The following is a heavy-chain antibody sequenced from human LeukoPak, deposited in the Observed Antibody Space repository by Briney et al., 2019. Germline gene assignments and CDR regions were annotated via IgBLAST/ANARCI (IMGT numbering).Heavy chain of an antibody. Sequence: SETLSLTCTVSGGSISSSSYYWGWIRQPPGKGLEWIGSIYYSGSTYYNPSLKSRVSISLDTSKNQLSLKLRSMTAADTAVYYCASREYSSSHNHWGQGTLVTVSS. CDR1: GGSISSSSYY. V-gene: IGHV4-39*01. J-gene: IGHJ4*02. CDR2: IYYSGST. CDR3: ASREYSSSHNH. D-gene: IGHD4-11*01.